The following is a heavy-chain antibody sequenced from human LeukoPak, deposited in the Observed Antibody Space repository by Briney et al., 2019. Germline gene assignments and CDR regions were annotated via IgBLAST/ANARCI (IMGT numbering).Heavy chain of an antibody. CDR1: GFTFSSYA. D-gene: IGHD3-3*01. CDR2: ISGSGGST. V-gene: IGHV3-23*01. J-gene: IGHJ4*02. Sequence: PGGSLRLSCAASGFTFSSYAMSWVRQAPGKGLEWVSAISGSGGSTYYADSVKGRFTISRDNSKNTLYLQMNSLRAEDTAVYYCAKDSKITIFGVAEEFDYWGQGTLVTVSS. CDR3: AKDSKITIFGVAEEFDY.